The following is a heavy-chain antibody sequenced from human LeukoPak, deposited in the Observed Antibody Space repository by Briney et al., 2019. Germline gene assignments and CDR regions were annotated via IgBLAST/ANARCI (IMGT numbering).Heavy chain of an antibody. Sequence: ASVKVSCKASGGTFSSYAISWVRQAPGQGLEWIGGIIPIFGTANYAQKFQGRVTITADESTSTAYMELSSLRSEDTAVYYCARVLPHDAFDIWGQGTMVTVSS. V-gene: IGHV1-69*01. CDR1: GGTFSSYA. J-gene: IGHJ3*02. CDR3: ARVLPHDAFDI. CDR2: IIPIFGTA.